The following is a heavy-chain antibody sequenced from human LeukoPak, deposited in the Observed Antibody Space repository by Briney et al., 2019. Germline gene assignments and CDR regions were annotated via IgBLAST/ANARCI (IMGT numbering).Heavy chain of an antibody. CDR1: GFTFSSYW. J-gene: IGHJ4*02. CDR2: IKKDGSEK. Sequence: GGSLRLSCAASGFTFSSYWMSWDRQAPGKGLEWVANIKKDGSEKYYVDSVKGRFTISRDNAKTSLYLQMNSLRAEDTAVYYCARGVAVAGDFDYWGQGTLVTVSS. CDR3: ARGVAVAGDFDY. D-gene: IGHD6-19*01. V-gene: IGHV3-7*01.